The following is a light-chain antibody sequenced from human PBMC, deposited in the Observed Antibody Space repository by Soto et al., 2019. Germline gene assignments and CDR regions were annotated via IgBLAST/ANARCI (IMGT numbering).Light chain of an antibody. CDR1: SSDVGGYKF. CDR2: EVS. V-gene: IGLV2-14*01. Sequence: QSALTQPASVSGSPGQSITISCTGTSSDVGGYKFVSWYQQHPDKAPKLLIYEVSNRPSGVSNRFSGSKSGNTASLTISGLQPEDEADYYCISYTSSGTYVFGIGTKVTVL. J-gene: IGLJ1*01. CDR3: ISYTSSGTYV.